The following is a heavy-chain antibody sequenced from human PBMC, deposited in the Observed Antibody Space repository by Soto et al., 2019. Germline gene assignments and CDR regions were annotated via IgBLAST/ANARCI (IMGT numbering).Heavy chain of an antibody. J-gene: IGHJ4*02. Sequence: VQVVASGGGLVQPGRSLRLSCAVSGFRFEQYVMHWVRQAPGKGLECVSTVSPTGDTVAYADSVEGRFTVSRDNVKNSLYLTMHSLAGDDTTFYYCFNAAPTGAIAAWGQGTMVTVSS. CDR1: GFRFEQYV. D-gene: IGHD2-8*02. V-gene: IGHV3-9*01. CDR2: VSPTGDTV. CDR3: FNAAPTGAIAA.